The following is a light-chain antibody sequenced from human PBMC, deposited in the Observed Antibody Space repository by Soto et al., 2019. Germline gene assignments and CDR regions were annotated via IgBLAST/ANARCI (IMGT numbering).Light chain of an antibody. CDR2: KAS. V-gene: IGKV1-5*03. J-gene: IGKJ1*01. Sequence: DLQMTQSPSTLSASVGDRVTITCRASQSISSWLAWYQQKPGKAPKLLIYKASNLESGVPSRFSGSGSGTEFSLTISSLQPDDVATYYCQQYSSYSTFGQGTKVEIK. CDR1: QSISSW. CDR3: QQYSSYST.